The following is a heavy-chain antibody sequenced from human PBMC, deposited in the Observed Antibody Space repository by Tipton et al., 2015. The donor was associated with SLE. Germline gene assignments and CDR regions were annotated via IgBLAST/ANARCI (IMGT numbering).Heavy chain of an antibody. Sequence: SLRLSCAASGFTVSSNYMSWVRQAPGKGLEWVSVIYSGGSTYYADSVKGRLTISRDNSKNTLYLQMNSLRAEDTAVYYCARGDLPGYDILTGYPFDYWGQGTLVTVSS. CDR1: GFTVSSNY. CDR3: ARGDLPGYDILTGYPFDY. CDR2: IYSGGST. J-gene: IGHJ4*02. V-gene: IGHV3-53*05. D-gene: IGHD3-9*01.